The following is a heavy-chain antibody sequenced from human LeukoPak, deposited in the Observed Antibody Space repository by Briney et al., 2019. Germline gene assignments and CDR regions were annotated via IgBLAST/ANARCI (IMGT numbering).Heavy chain of an antibody. CDR1: GGSFSGYY. D-gene: IGHD2-15*01. J-gene: IGHJ4*02. V-gene: IGHV4-34*01. CDR3: ARTTHCSGGSCYLDY. CDR2: INHSGST. Sequence: PSETLSLTCAVYGGSFSGYYWSWIRQPPGKGLEWIGEINHSGSTNYNPSLKSRVTISVGTSKNQFSLKLSSVTAADTAVYYCARTTHCSGGSCYLDYWGQGTLVTVSS.